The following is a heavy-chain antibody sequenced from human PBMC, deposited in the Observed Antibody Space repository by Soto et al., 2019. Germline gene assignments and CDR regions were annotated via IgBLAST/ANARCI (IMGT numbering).Heavy chain of an antibody. Sequence: SETLSLTCAVYGGSFSGYYWSWIRQPPGKGLEWIGEINHSGSTNYNPSLKSRVTISVDTSKNQFSLKLSSVTAADTAVYYCARGLDIVVVPAASRASRYGMDVWGQGTTVTVSS. CDR1: GGSFSGYY. J-gene: IGHJ6*02. D-gene: IGHD2-2*03. CDR2: INHSGST. V-gene: IGHV4-34*01. CDR3: ARGLDIVVVPAASRASRYGMDV.